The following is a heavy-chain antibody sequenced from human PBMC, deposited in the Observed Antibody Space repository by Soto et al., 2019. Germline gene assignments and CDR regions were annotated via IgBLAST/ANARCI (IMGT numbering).Heavy chain of an antibody. Sequence: SETLSLTCTVSDDSSSSYKWSWIRQPPGRRLEWIGYIDSNGGTSYNPSLQSRVTISIDTSTKQFSLKLSSVTAADTAVYYCVRQGFGRLHGLVDVWGQGTTVT. D-gene: IGHD3-10*01. CDR3: VRQGFGRLHGLVDV. J-gene: IGHJ6*02. CDR2: IDSNGGT. V-gene: IGHV4-59*08. CDR1: DDSSSSYK.